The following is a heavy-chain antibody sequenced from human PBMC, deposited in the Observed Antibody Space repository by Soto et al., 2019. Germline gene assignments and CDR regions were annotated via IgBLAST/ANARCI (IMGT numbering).Heavy chain of an antibody. Sequence: SETLSLTCAVSGGSISSGGYSWSWIRQPPGKGLEWIGYIYHSGSTYYNPSLKSRVTISVDRSKNQFSLKLSSVTAADTAVYYCARAANYYDSSGYYIFDYWGQGTLVTVSS. CDR3: ARAANYYDSSGYYIFDY. CDR1: GGSISSGGYS. CDR2: IYHSGST. D-gene: IGHD3-22*01. J-gene: IGHJ4*02. V-gene: IGHV4-30-2*01.